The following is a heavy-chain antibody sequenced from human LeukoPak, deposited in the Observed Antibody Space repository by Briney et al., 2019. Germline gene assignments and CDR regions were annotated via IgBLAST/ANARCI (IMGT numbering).Heavy chain of an antibody. CDR2: IYYSGST. CDR1: GGSISSYY. V-gene: IGHV4-59*01. Sequence: SETLSLTCTVSGGSISSYYWSWIRQPPGKGLEWIGYIYYSGSTNYNPSLKSRVTISVDTSKNQFPLKLSSVTAADTAVYYCAREASELAYYYYYMDVWGKGTTVTVSS. D-gene: IGHD1-26*01. J-gene: IGHJ6*03. CDR3: AREASELAYYYYYMDV.